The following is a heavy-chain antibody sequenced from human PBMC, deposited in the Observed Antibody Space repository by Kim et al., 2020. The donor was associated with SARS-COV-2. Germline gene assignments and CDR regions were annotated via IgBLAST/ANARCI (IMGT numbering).Heavy chain of an antibody. CDR2: FDPEDGET. D-gene: IGHD1-26*01. J-gene: IGHJ3*02. V-gene: IGHV1-24*01. CDR1: GYTLTELS. CDR3: ATAGKELLAFDI. Sequence: ASVKVSCKVSGYTLTELSMHWVRQAPGKGLEWMGGFDPEDGETIYAQKFQGRVTMTEDTSTDTAYMELSSLRSEDTAVYYCATAGKELLAFDIWGQGTMVTVSS.